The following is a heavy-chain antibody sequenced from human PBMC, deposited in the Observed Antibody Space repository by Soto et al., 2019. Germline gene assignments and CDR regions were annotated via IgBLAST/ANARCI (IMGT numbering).Heavy chain of an antibody. CDR1: GFFLSDYG. CDR2: TAYDGSSE. J-gene: IGHJ4*02. CDR3: ARGGGLNQLLSGSDH. V-gene: IGHV3-33*05. Sequence: QVQRVESGGGVVQSGGSLTLSCTVSGFFLSDYGMHWVRQAPGKGLEWVAATAYDGSSEYYSDSVKDLFTTSRDNSKNTVYLHMNRLRAEDKGLYYCARGGGLNQLLSGSDHWGQGTLVTVSS. D-gene: IGHD1-26*01.